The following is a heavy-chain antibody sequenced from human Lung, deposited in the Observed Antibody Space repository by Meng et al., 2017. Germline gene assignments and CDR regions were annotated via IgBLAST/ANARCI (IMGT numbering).Heavy chain of an antibody. CDR3: ARDQGGAGGY. CDR2: IKHRGRT. V-gene: IGHV4-34*01. J-gene: IGHJ4*02. Sequence: QVQLQQWGAGELNPSETLSLTCAVYVGSLRGYQWNWIRQSPGKGLEWIGDIKHRGRTNYNPSLKSRVTISVDTSKNQFSLKLSSVTAADTAVYYCARDQGGAGGYWGQGTLVTVSS. CDR1: VGSLRGYQ. D-gene: IGHD2-15*01.